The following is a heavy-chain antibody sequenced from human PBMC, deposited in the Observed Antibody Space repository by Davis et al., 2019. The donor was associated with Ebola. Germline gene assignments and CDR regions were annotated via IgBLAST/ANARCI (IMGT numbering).Heavy chain of an antibody. CDR3: ARAQGLSHDYYISHDT. CDR2: LNPNSGNA. CDR1: GGTISTYT. Sequence: ASVKVSCKASGGTISTYTISWVRQAPRQGLEWIGRLNPNSGNAAYAPKFQGRVTMTRATAISTAYMELSSLSSDDTAVYFCARAQGLSHDYYISHDTWGQGTQVTVSS. D-gene: IGHD3-10*01. V-gene: IGHV1-8*02. J-gene: IGHJ5*02.